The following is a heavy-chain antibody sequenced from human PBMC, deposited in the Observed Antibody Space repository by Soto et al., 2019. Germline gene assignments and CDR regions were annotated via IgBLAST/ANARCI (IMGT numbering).Heavy chain of an antibody. D-gene: IGHD6-13*01. CDR2: ISGSGGST. CDR1: GVTFSSHA. J-gene: IGHJ4*02. V-gene: IGHV3-23*01. Sequence: EVQLLESGGGLVQPGGSLTLSCAASGVTFSSHAMSWVRQAPGKGLEWVSAISGSGGSTYYADSVKGRFTISRDNSKNTLYLQMNSLRAEDTAVYYCAKDPDSSSWYRPWDYWGQGTLVTVSS. CDR3: AKDPDSSSWYRPWDY.